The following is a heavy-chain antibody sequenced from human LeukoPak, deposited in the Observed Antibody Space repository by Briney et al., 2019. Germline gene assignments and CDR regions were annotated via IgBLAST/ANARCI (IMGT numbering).Heavy chain of an antibody. J-gene: IGHJ4*02. Sequence: SETLSLTCTVSGGSISSSSYYWGWIRQPPGKGLEWIGSIYYSGSTYYNPSLKSRVTISVDTSKNQFSLKLSSVTAADTAVYYCARHGGGSTTFDYWGQGTLVTVSS. CDR2: IYYSGST. D-gene: IGHD3-16*01. CDR3: ARHGGGSTTFDY. V-gene: IGHV4-39*01. CDR1: GGSISSSSYY.